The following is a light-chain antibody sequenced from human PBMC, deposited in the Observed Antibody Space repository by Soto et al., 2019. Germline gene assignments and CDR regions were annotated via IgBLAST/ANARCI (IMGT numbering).Light chain of an antibody. CDR3: QQYDNWFS. Sequence: DRVMTQSPATLSVSPGERATLSCRASQSVGSNLAWYRQKPGQAPRLLIYGASTRATGIPARFSGSGSGTEFTLTISSLQSEDLAVYFCQQYDNWFSFGGGTKVEIK. CDR1: QSVGSN. J-gene: IGKJ4*01. V-gene: IGKV3-15*01. CDR2: GAS.